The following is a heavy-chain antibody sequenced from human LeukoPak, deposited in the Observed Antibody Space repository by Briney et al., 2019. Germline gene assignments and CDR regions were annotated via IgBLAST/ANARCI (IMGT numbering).Heavy chain of an antibody. CDR3: AKDQGSGWSGTNWFDP. J-gene: IGHJ5*02. Sequence: PSETLSLTCTVSGGSISSYYWSWIRQPPGKGLEWIGYIYYSGSTNYNPSLKSRVTISVDTSKNQLSLKLSSVTAADTAVYYCAKDQGSGWSGTNWFDPWGQGTLVTVSS. D-gene: IGHD6-19*01. V-gene: IGHV4-59*12. CDR1: GGSISSYY. CDR2: IYYSGST.